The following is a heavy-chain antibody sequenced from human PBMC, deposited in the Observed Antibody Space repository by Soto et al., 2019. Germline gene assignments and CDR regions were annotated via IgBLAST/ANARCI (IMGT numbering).Heavy chain of an antibody. J-gene: IGHJ4*02. V-gene: IGHV3-64*04. CDR3: AKDSGRGSADYYFDY. CDR2: ISSNGGST. Sequence: PGGSLRLSCSVSGFTLSSYAMHWVRQAPGKGLEYAASISSNGGSTYYADSVKGRFTISRDNSKNTLYLQMNSLRADDTAVYSCAKDSGRGSADYYFDYWGQGTLVTVSS. D-gene: IGHD3-10*01. CDR1: GFTLSSYA.